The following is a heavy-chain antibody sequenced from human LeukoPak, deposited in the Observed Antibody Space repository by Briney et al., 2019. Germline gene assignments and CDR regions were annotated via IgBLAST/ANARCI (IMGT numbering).Heavy chain of an antibody. D-gene: IGHD2-2*01. Sequence: PGGSLRLSCAASGFTFSSYGMHWVRQAPGKGLEWVAFVRYDGSNKYYADSVKGRFTISRDNSKNTLYLQMNSLRAEDTAVYYCAKKVPAVVPAAEDGSPYWGQGTLVTVSP. CDR3: AKKVPAVVPAAEDGSPY. V-gene: IGHV3-30*02. CDR2: VRYDGSNK. J-gene: IGHJ4*02. CDR1: GFTFSSYG.